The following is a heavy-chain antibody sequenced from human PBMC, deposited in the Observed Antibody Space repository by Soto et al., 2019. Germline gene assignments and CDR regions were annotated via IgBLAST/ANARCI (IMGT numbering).Heavy chain of an antibody. CDR2: IRSKAYGGTA. CDR1: GFTFGDYA. D-gene: IGHD1-26*01. J-gene: IGHJ4*02. V-gene: IGHV3-49*04. CDR3: TRVVVGASYYFDY. Sequence: GSLRLSCTASGFTFGDYAMSWVRQAPGKGLEWVGFIRSKAYGGTAEYAASVKGRFTISRDDSKSIAYLQMNSLKTEDTAVYYCTRVVVGASYYFDYWGQGTLVTVSS.